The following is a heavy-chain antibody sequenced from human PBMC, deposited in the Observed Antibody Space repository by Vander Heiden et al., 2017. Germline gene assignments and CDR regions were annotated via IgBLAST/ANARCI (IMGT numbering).Heavy chain of an antibody. CDR3: AKGDTAMVLMVYY. CDR1: GFTFSSYA. J-gene: IGHJ4*02. CDR2: ISGSGGST. Sequence: EVQLLESGGGLVQPGGSLRLSCVASGFTFSSYAMSWVRQAPGKGPEWVSAISGSGGSTYYADSVKGRFTISRDNSKNTLYLQMNSLRAEDTAVYYCAKGDTAMVLMVYYWGQGTLVTVSS. D-gene: IGHD5-18*01. V-gene: IGHV3-23*01.